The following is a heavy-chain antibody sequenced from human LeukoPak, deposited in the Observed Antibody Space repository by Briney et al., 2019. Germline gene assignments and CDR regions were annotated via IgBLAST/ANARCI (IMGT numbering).Heavy chain of an antibody. J-gene: IGHJ6*02. Sequence: GGSLRLSCAASGFTFSSYAMSWVRQAPGKGPEWVSAISGSGGSTYYADSVKGRFTISRDNSKSTLYLQMNSLRAEDTAVYYCAKHSCYDFYCGMDVWGQGTTVTVSS. CDR2: ISGSGGST. CDR1: GFTFSSYA. D-gene: IGHD3-3*01. V-gene: IGHV3-23*01. CDR3: AKHSCYDFYCGMDV.